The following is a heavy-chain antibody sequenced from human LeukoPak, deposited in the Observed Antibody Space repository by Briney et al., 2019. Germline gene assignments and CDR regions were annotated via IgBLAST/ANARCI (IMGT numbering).Heavy chain of an antibody. D-gene: IGHD4-17*01. CDR1: GFSISSGGYS. CDR3: ARNYGDFGFDY. J-gene: IGHJ4*02. V-gene: IGHV4-30-2*01. CDR2: IYRSGRT. Sequence: SETLSLTCAVSGFSISSGGYSWSWIRQPPGKGLEWIGYIYRSGRTYYNPSLKSRVTISVDRSKNQFSLKLSSVTAADTAGYCCARNYGDFGFDYWGQGTLVTVSS.